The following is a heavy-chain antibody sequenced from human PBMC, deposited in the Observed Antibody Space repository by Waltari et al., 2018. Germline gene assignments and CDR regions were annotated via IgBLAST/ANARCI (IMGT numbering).Heavy chain of an antibody. CDR2: IYSGGNT. V-gene: IGHV3-53*02. CDR1: GFAVSSHY. J-gene: IGHJ4*02. CDR3: VRNYNGKLY. Sequence: EVQLVETGGGLIQPGGSLRLSCAASGFAVSSHYISWVRQAPGKGLEWVSVIYSGGNTYYSDSVKGRFTISRDNSKNTLSLQMNSLRVEDTAVYYCVRNYNGKLYWGQGTLVTVSS. D-gene: IGHD3-10*01.